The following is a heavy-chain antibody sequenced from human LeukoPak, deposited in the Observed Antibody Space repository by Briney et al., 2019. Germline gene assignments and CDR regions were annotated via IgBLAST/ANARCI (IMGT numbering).Heavy chain of an antibody. Sequence: ASVTVSCKASGGTFSSYAISWVRQAPGQGLEWMGRIIPILGIANYAQKFQGRVTITADKSTSTAYMELSSLRSEDTAVYYCARAPYDSSGYYSQAIDYWGQGTLVTVSS. CDR1: GGTFSSYA. J-gene: IGHJ4*02. V-gene: IGHV1-69*04. D-gene: IGHD3-22*01. CDR2: IIPILGIA. CDR3: ARAPYDSSGYYSQAIDY.